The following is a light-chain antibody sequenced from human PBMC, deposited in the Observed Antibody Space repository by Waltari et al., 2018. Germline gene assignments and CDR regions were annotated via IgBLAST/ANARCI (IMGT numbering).Light chain of an antibody. Sequence: QSVLTQPPSVSGAPGQRVTISCTGSSPTIGAGYDVHRYQHLPGTAPKLLIYGNSNRPSGVPDRFSGSKSGTSASLAITGLQAEDEADYYCQSYDSSLSGSGVFGTGTKVTVL. CDR2: GNS. CDR3: QSYDSSLSGSGV. V-gene: IGLV1-40*01. CDR1: SPTIGAGYD. J-gene: IGLJ1*01.